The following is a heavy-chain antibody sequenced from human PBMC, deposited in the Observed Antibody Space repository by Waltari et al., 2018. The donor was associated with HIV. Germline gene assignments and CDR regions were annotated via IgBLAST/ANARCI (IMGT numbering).Heavy chain of an antibody. CDR2: ISGSGGST. V-gene: IGHV3-23*01. Sequence: EVQLLESGGGLVQPGGSLRLSCAASGFTFSRSPMNGVRQVPGKGLEWGSGISGSGGSTYYADSVKGRLTISRDNSKSTVYLQMNSLRAEDTAIYYCAKDPGMDVWGQGTTVTVSS. CDR3: AKDPGMDV. J-gene: IGHJ6*02. CDR1: GFTFSRSP.